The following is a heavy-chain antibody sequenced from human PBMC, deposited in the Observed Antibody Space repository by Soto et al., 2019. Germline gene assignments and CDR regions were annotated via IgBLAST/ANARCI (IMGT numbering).Heavy chain of an antibody. CDR2: MSDSGSST. Sequence: EVQLLESGGGLVQPGGSLRLSCAASGFSFSSYAMSWVRQAPGKGLEWVSAMSDSGSSTYYADSVKGRFTISRDNSKNTLYLQMNSLRAEDTAVYYCAKHMVVVVTTTVRYFDYWGQGTLVTVSS. CDR1: GFSFSSYA. V-gene: IGHV3-23*01. J-gene: IGHJ4*02. CDR3: AKHMVVVVTTTVRYFDY. D-gene: IGHD3-22*01.